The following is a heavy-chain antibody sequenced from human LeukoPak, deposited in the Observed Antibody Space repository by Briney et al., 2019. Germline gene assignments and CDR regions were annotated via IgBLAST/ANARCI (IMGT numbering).Heavy chain of an antibody. Sequence: GGSLGLSCAASGFTFSSYAMSWVRQAPGKGLEWVSAISGSGGSTYYADSVKGRFTISRDNSNNTLYLQMSSLRADDAAVYFCAKRPRDTSGYYLGAFDGWGQGTTVTVSS. CDR2: ISGSGGST. CDR3: AKRPRDTSGYYLGAFDG. CDR1: GFTFSSYA. V-gene: IGHV3-23*01. D-gene: IGHD3-22*01. J-gene: IGHJ3*01.